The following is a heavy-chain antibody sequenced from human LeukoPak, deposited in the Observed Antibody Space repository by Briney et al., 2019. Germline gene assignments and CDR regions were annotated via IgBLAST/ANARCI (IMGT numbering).Heavy chain of an antibody. V-gene: IGHV3-23*01. CDR1: GFTVSNNG. CDR3: ARAPYDSSGYLYG. Sequence: GGSLRLSCVASGFTVSNNGLSWFRQAPGKRLEWVSDISGVGNTYYAESVKGRFTISRDNAKNSLYLQMNSLRAEDTAVYYCARAPYDSSGYLYGWGQGTLVTVSS. D-gene: IGHD3-22*01. CDR2: ISGVGNT. J-gene: IGHJ4*02.